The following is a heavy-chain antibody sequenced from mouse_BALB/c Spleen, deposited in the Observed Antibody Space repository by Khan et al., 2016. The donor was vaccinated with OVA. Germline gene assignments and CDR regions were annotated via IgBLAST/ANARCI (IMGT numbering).Heavy chain of an antibody. CDR2: INPSNGRT. CDR3: ARLLINFDY. CDR1: GYTLTSYW. Sequence: QVQLQQPGAELVNPGASVNLSCKASGYTLTSYWMHWVKQRPGQGLEWIGEINPSNGRTNYNEKFKSKATLQVDKSSSTAYMQLSSPTSEDSAVYYCARLLINFDYWGQGTTLTVSS. V-gene: IGHV1S81*02. D-gene: IGHD2-1*01. J-gene: IGHJ2*01.